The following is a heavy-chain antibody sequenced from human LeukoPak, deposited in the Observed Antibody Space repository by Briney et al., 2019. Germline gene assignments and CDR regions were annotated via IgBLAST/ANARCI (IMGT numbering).Heavy chain of an antibody. D-gene: IGHD1-26*01. CDR1: GFTFSSYS. J-gene: IGHJ6*02. CDR2: ISSGSNYI. Sequence: GGSLRLSCAASGFTFSSYSMVWVRQAPGKGLEWFSSISSGSNYIYYADSVKGRFTISRDNARTSLYLQLNSLGAEDTAAYYCARDKAKDSVYYGMDVWGQGTTVTVSS. CDR3: ARDKAKDSVYYGMDV. V-gene: IGHV3-21*06.